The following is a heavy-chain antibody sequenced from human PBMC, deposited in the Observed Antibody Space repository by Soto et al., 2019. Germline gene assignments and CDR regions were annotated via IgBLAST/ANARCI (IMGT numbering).Heavy chain of an antibody. V-gene: IGHV1-8*01. Sequence: VASIKVSCNASGNTFNSYDNNWSRQATGHGLEWMGWINPNSGNIGYAQKFQGRVTMTRDTAIRTAYMEVSRLRSDDTAVYYCARGRASGSYYLLDYWGKGTLVTVPS. CDR1: GNTFNSYD. J-gene: IGHJ4*02. D-gene: IGHD3-10*01. CDR2: INPNSGNI. CDR3: ARGRASGSYYLLDY.